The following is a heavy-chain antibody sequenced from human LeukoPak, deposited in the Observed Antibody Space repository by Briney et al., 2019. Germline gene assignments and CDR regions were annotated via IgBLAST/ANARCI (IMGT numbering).Heavy chain of an antibody. V-gene: IGHV4-39*01. CDR2: IYFSGST. Sequence: SETLSLTCTVFGGSISSSSHYWGWIRQPPGEGLEWIGSIYFSGSTYYSPSLKSRVTISVDPSTNQFSLKLSSVTAADTAVYYCARQIAAAGTFDYWGQGTLVTVSS. D-gene: IGHD6-13*01. J-gene: IGHJ4*02. CDR1: GGSISSSSHY. CDR3: ARQIAAAGTFDY.